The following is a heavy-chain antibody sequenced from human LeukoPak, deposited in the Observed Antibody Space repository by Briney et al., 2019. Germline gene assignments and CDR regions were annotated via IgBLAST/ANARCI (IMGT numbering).Heavy chain of an antibody. CDR1: GGSISSNY. Sequence: SETLSLTCTVSGGSISSNYWSWIRQPPGKGLEWIGNVYWSGSTNYNPSLKSRVTISLDTSKNQFSLKLSSVTAADTAVYYCARVYDSSGYDVFDIWGQGTMVTVSS. V-gene: IGHV4-59*01. CDR2: VYWSGST. D-gene: IGHD3-22*01. CDR3: ARVYDSSGYDVFDI. J-gene: IGHJ3*02.